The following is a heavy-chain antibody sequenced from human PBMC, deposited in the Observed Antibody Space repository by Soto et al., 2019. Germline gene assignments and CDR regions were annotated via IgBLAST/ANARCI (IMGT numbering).Heavy chain of an antibody. D-gene: IGHD2-15*01. V-gene: IGHV3-74*01. Sequence: EVKLVESGGGLVQPGGSLRLSCAASGFTFSNYWMYWVRQAPGQGLVWVSGINSDGSVSSYADSVKGRLTISRDNVKNTLYLQMNSLRVEDTAVYYCARGDCVGGSCYSLAGSFYYYMDVWGKGTTVTVFS. CDR2: INSDGSVS. CDR3: ARGDCVGGSCYSLAGSFYYYMDV. CDR1: GFTFSNYW. J-gene: IGHJ6*03.